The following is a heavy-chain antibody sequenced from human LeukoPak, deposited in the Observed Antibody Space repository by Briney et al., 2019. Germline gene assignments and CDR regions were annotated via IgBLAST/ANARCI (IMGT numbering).Heavy chain of an antibody. Sequence: ASVTVSCTASGYTFTSYDINWVRQATGQGLEWMGWMNPNSGNTGYAQKFQGRVTMTRNTSISTAYMELSSLRSEDTAVYYCARGLGTRDQRRGGDWFDPWGQGTLVTVSS. CDR3: ARGLGTRDQRRGGDWFDP. CDR2: MNPNSGNT. CDR1: GYTFTSYD. V-gene: IGHV1-8*01. J-gene: IGHJ5*02. D-gene: IGHD1-1*01.